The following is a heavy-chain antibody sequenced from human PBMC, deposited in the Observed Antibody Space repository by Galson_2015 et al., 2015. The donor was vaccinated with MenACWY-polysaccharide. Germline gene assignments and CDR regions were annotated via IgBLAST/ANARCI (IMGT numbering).Heavy chain of an antibody. Sequence: LSLTCAVSGASISRSDWWTWVRQPPGQGLEWIGEISHRGTTNYNPSLKSRVTISVDKSKNQFSLKLNSVTAADTAVYYCARKFDYWGQGSLVTVPS. CDR2: ISHRGTT. CDR3: ARKFDY. J-gene: IGHJ4*02. CDR1: GASISRSDW. V-gene: IGHV4-4*02.